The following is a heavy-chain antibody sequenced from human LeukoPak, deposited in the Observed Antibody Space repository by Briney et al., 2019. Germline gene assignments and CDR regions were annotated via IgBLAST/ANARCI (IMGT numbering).Heavy chain of an antibody. D-gene: IGHD1-7*01. Sequence: ASVKVSCKVSGYTLTELSMHWVRQAPGKGLGWLGGFDPEDGETIYAQKFQGRVTMTRNTSISTAYMELSSLRSEDTAVYYCARDARRGVELKAFDIWGQGTMVTVSS. CDR3: ARDARRGVELKAFDI. CDR1: GYTLTELS. J-gene: IGHJ3*02. CDR2: FDPEDGET. V-gene: IGHV1-24*01.